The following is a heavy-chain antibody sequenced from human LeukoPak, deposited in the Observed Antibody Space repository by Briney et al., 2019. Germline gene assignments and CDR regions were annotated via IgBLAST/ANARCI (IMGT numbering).Heavy chain of an antibody. CDR1: GFTFSSYA. CDR3: ARDPFGGYYFDY. Sequence: PGGSLRLSCAASGFTFSSYAMSWVRQAPGKGLEWVSAISGSGGSTYYADSVKGRFTISRDNSKNTLYLQMNSLRAEDTAVYYCARDPFGGYYFDYWGQGTLVTVSS. J-gene: IGHJ4*02. V-gene: IGHV3-23*01. D-gene: IGHD2-15*01. CDR2: ISGSGGST.